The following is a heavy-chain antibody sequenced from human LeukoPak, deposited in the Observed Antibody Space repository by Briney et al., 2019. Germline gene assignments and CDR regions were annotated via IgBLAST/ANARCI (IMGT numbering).Heavy chain of an antibody. CDR2: INPSGGST. CDR3: ARNLARVDAFDI. Sequence: ASVKVSCRASGYTFTSYYMHWVRQAPGQGLEWMGIINPSGGSTSYAQKFQGRVTMTRDTSTSTVYMELSSLRSEDTAVYYCARNLARVDAFDIWGQGTMVTVSS. CDR1: GYTFTSYY. J-gene: IGHJ3*02. V-gene: IGHV1-46*01.